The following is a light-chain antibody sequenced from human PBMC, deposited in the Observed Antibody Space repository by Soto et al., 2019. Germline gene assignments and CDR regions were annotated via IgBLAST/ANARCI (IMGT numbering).Light chain of an antibody. Sequence: EIVMTQSPATLSVSRGERATLSCRASQSVGTDLAWYQQKPGQAPRLLIYGASTRAAGISPRFSGGGSGTEFTLTISSLQSEAFAVYYCQQYNDWPRTFGQGTKVGIK. V-gene: IGKV3-15*01. J-gene: IGKJ1*01. CDR3: QQYNDWPRT. CDR1: QSVGTD. CDR2: GAS.